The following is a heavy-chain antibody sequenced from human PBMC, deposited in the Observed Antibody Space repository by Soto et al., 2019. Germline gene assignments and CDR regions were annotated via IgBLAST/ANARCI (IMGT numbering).Heavy chain of an antibody. CDR3: VSYNTVDPKGRAFEI. CDR2: ISGSGGSS. V-gene: IGHV3-23*01. J-gene: IGHJ3*02. Sequence: EVQLLESGGGLVQPGGSLRLSCAASGLTFSSYAMSWVRQAPGKGLEWVSAISGSGGSSYYADSVKGRFTISRDNSKNTLYLQMNSLGGEDTAIYYCVSYNTVDPKGRAFEIWGQGTMVTVSS. CDR1: GLTFSSYA. D-gene: IGHD1-20*01.